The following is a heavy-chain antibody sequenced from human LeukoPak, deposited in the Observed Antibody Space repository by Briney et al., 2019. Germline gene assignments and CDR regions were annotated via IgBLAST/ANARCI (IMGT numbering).Heavy chain of an antibody. CDR3: ARQFIVVVPAALPYNWFDP. Sequence: SETLSLTCAVYGGSFSGYYWSWIRQPPGKGLEWIGEINHSGSTNYNPSLKSRVTISVDTPKNQFSLKLSSVTAADTAVYYCARQFIVVVPAALPYNWFDPWGQGTLVTVSS. J-gene: IGHJ5*02. CDR2: INHSGST. CDR1: GGSFSGYY. D-gene: IGHD2-2*01. V-gene: IGHV4-34*01.